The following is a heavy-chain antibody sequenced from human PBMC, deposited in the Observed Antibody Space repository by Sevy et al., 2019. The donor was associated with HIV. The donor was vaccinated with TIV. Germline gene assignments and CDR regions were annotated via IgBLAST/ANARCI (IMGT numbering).Heavy chain of an antibody. CDR3: VKVGYDYVWGSYRYFDY. CDR1: GFTFSSNA. Sequence: GGSLRLSCAASGFTFSSNAMSWVRQAPGKGLEWVSAISGSGGGGSGGSTYYADSVKGRFTISRDNSKKTLYLQMNSLRAEDTAIYYCVKVGYDYVWGSYRYFDYWGQGTLVTVSS. J-gene: IGHJ4*02. V-gene: IGHV3-23*01. CDR2: ISGSGGGGSGGST. D-gene: IGHD3-16*02.